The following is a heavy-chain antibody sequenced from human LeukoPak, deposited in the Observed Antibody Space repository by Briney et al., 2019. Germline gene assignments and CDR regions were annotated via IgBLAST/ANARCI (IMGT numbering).Heavy chain of an antibody. V-gene: IGHV3-7*01. D-gene: IGHD1-26*01. CDR1: GFTFNTYW. CDR3: ARDVSGSLDY. Sequence: GGSLRLSCAASGFTFNTYWMAWVRRAPGKGLEWVANIKQDGSVKNYVDSVKGRFTISRDDAKNSVYLQMNSPKTEDTAVYYCARDVSGSLDYWGKGTLVTVSA. CDR2: IKQDGSVK. J-gene: IGHJ4*02.